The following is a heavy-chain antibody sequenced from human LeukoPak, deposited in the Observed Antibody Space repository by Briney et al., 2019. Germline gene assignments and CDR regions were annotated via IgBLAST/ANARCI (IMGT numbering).Heavy chain of an antibody. J-gene: IGHJ4*02. CDR3: ARSTFGGIIVIGDY. CDR1: GFTFSSNV. Sequence: GGSLRLSCAAPGFTFSSNVMHWVRQTPGKGREWVAAISHEGNNKYYADSVKGRFAISRDNSKNTLFLQMNSLRPEDTAVYYCARSTFGGIIVIGDYWGQGTLVTVS. V-gene: IGHV3-30*09. D-gene: IGHD3-16*02. CDR2: ISHEGNNK.